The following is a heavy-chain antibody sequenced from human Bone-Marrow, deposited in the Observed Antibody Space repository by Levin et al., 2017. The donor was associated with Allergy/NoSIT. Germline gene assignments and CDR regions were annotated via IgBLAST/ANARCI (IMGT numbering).Heavy chain of an antibody. J-gene: IGHJ6*02. CDR3: ARTDPDGHYYYYYGMDV. V-gene: IGHV3-11*01. Sequence: GGSLRLSCAASGFTFSDYYMSWIRQAPGKGLEWVSYISSSGSTIYYADSVKGRFTISRDNAKNSLYLQMNSLRAEDTAVYYCARTDPDGHYYYYYGMDVWGQGTTVTVSS. CDR1: GFTFSDYY. CDR2: ISSSGSTI. D-gene: IGHD5-24*01.